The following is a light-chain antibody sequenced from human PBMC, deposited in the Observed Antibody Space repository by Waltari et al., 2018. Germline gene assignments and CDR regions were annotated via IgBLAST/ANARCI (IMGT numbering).Light chain of an antibody. J-gene: IGLJ3*02. CDR2: SYD. CDR3: AAWDDSLNGPV. CDR1: SSNIGSNT. Sequence: QSVLTQPPSASETPGQRVTISCSGSSSNIGSNTVNWYQQLPGTAPKLLIYSYDQRPSGVPDRFSGSKSGTSASLAISGLQSEDEADYYCAAWDDSLNGPVFGGGTKLTVL. V-gene: IGLV1-44*01.